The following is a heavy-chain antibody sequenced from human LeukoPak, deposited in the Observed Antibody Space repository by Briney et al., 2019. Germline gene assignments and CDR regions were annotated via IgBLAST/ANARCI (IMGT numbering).Heavy chain of an antibody. J-gene: IGHJ4*02. CDR1: GYTFTSYA. CDR2: INTNTGNP. D-gene: IGHD3-10*01. Sequence: ASVKVSCKASGYTFTSYAMNWVRQAPGQGLEWMGWINTNTGNPTYAQGFTGRVVFSLDTSVTTAYLQISSLKPEDTALYYCARGNYYGSGSYYTPLSRMVERFFDYWGQGTLVTVSS. V-gene: IGHV7-4-1*02. CDR3: ARGNYYGSGSYYTPLSRMVERFFDY.